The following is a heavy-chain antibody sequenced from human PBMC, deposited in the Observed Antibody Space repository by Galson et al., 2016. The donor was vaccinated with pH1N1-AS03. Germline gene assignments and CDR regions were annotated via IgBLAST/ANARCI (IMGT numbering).Heavy chain of an antibody. D-gene: IGHD5-18*01. V-gene: IGHV3-30-3*01. CDR1: GFIFTSYT. CDR3: GSGPGYSYSLGAFDI. J-gene: IGHJ3*02. Sequence: SLRLSCAASGFIFTSYTMHWVRQAPGKGLEWVAVMSFDGNNRYYMDSVKGRFSISRDDSTYTLYVQMNSLGAEDTAVYSCGSGPGYSYSLGAFDIWGQGTMVTVSS. CDR2: MSFDGNNR.